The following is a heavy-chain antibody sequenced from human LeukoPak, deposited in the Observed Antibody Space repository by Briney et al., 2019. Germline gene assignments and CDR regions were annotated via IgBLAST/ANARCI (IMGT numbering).Heavy chain of an antibody. V-gene: IGHV3-30*02. J-gene: IGHJ4*02. CDR3: AKSHIPNRYSGTYYCDS. Sequence: SCKVSGYTLTELSMHWVRQAPGKGLEWVAFIRHDESKTYFGDSVKGRFTISRDNSKNTLYLQMNSLRAEDTAIYYCAKSHIPNRYSGTYYCDSWGQGTLVTVSS. D-gene: IGHD1-26*01. CDR1: GYTLTELS. CDR2: IRHDESKT.